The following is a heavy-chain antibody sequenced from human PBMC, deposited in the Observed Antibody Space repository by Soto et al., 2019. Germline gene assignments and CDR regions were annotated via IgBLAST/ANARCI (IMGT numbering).Heavy chain of an antibody. V-gene: IGHV1-8*01. CDR2: MNPNSGNT. Sequence: QVQLVQSGAEVKKPGASVKVSCKASGYTFTSYDINWVRQATGQGLEWMGWMNPNSGNTGYAQKFQGRVTMTRNTSISTAYMELSSLRSEYTAVYYCAFFGSSSLAFDYWGQGTLVTVSS. CDR1: GYTFTSYD. J-gene: IGHJ4*02. CDR3: AFFGSSSLAFDY. D-gene: IGHD6-6*01.